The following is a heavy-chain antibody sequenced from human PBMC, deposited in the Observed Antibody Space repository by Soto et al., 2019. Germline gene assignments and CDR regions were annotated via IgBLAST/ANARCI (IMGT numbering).Heavy chain of an antibody. D-gene: IGHD1-7*01. Sequence: QVQLQQWGAGLLKPSETLSLTCAVYGGSFSGYYWSWIRQPPGKGLEWIGEINHSGSTNYNPSLKSRVTISVDTSKNQFSLKLSSVTAADTAVYYCAREGELELLQSAFDIWGQGTMVTVSS. V-gene: IGHV4-34*01. CDR3: AREGELELLQSAFDI. CDR1: GGSFSGYY. CDR2: INHSGST. J-gene: IGHJ3*02.